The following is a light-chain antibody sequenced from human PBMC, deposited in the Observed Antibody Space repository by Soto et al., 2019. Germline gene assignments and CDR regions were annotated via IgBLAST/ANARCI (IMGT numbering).Light chain of an antibody. V-gene: IGKV1-9*01. CDR2: AAS. J-gene: IGKJ4*01. Sequence: DIHLTQSPSFLSASVGDRVTITCRASQGISSYLAWYQQKPGKAPKLLIYAASTLQTGVPSRFSGSGSGTEFTLTISSLQPEDFATYYCQQLESFPSTFGGGTKVDI. CDR3: QQLESFPST. CDR1: QGISSY.